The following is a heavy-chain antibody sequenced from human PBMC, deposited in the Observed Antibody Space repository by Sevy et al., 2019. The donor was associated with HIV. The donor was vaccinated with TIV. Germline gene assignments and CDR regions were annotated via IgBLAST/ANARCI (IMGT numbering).Heavy chain of an antibody. CDR3: TAGVGTSDCDY. CDR1: GFSFTNAW. CDR2: IKSKTDGGTR. Sequence: GGSLRLSCAASGFSFTNAWMSWVRQAPGKGLEWVGRIKSKTDGGTRDFAAPVKGRFAISRDDSKSTFYLQMDSLKTGDTGVYYCTAGVGTSDCDYWGQGILVTVSS. D-gene: IGHD1-26*01. V-gene: IGHV3-15*01. J-gene: IGHJ4*02.